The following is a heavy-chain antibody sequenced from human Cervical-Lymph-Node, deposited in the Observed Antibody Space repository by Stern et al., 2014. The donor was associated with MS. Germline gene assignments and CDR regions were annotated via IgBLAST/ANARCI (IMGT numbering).Heavy chain of an antibody. V-gene: IGHV3-9*01. CDR2: ISRYGDIK. CDR3: AKGDGYDSSGYSSFDY. CDR1: GFTFYDYD. D-gene: IGHD3-22*01. J-gene: IGHJ4*02. Sequence: EVQLVESGGGLVQPGRSLRLFCAASGFTFYDYDMHWVRQAPGKGLEWVSSISRYGDIKGYADSVKGRFTISRDNSKNSLYVQMNSLRAEDTALYYCAKGDGYDSSGYSSFDYWGQGTLVTVSS.